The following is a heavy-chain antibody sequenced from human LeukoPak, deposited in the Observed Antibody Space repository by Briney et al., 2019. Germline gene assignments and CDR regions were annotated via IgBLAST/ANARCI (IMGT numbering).Heavy chain of an antibody. J-gene: IGHJ5*02. Sequence: GGSLRLSCAASGFTFSNFAMSWIRQAPGKGLEWVSALNGDNTYYADSVKGRFTVSRDNSKNALYLQMNSLTAEDTAVYYCAKPGRFDPWGQGTLVTVSS. CDR2: LNGDNT. CDR1: GFTFSNFA. V-gene: IGHV3-23*01. CDR3: AKPGRFDP.